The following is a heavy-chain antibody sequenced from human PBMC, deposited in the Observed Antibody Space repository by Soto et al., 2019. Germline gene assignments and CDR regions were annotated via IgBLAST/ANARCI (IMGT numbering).Heavy chain of an antibody. D-gene: IGHD3-22*01. CDR1: GFTFSSYA. V-gene: IGHV3-23*01. Sequence: VGSLRLSCAAFGFTFSSYAMSWVRQAPGKGLEWVSAISGSGGSTYYADSVKGRFTISRDNSKNTLYLQMNSLRAEDTAVYYCARGYYYDSRLDYWGQGTLVTVSS. CDR3: ARGYYYDSRLDY. CDR2: ISGSGGST. J-gene: IGHJ4*02.